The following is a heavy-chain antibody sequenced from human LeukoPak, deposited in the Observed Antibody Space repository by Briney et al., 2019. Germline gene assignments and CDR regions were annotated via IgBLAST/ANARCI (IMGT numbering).Heavy chain of an antibody. D-gene: IGHD6-19*01. CDR2: ISHNGGTT. V-gene: IGHV3-64*02. Sequence: PGGSLRLSCAASGFTFRDYSMHWVRQAPGIGLEYVSAISHNGGTTYYADSVKGRFTASRDNSENTLYLQMGSLMVEDMAVYYCARAPSMWLTDYFDSWGQGTLVTVSS. J-gene: IGHJ4*02. CDR3: ARAPSMWLTDYFDS. CDR1: GFTFRDYS.